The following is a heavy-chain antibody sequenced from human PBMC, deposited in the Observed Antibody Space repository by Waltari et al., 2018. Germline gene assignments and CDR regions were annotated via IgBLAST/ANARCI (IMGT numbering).Heavy chain of an antibody. CDR1: GFTSSGTW. J-gene: IGHJ4*02. CDR3: ARGADL. Sequence: EVQLVESGGGLVQPGGSLVLSGAASGFTSSGTWLHWVRQVPGKGLVWVSRISGDGSTINYADSVKGRFTISRDTAKNTLYLQMNSLRAEDTAVYYCARGADLRGQGILVTVSS. D-gene: IGHD3-3*01. CDR2: ISGDGSTI. V-gene: IGHV3-74*01.